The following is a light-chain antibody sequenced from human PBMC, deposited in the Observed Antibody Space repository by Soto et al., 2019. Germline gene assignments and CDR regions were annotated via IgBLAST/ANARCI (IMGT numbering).Light chain of an antibody. J-gene: IGLJ2*01. CDR3: CSYAGSYTLV. V-gene: IGLV2-11*01. CDR1: SSDVGGYHY. CDR2: DVN. Sequence: QSALTQPRSVSGSPGQSVTLSCTGTSSDVGGYHYVSWYQHHPGKAPKLLIYDVNKRPSGVPDRFSGSKSGNTASLTISGLQTEDAADYYCCSYAGSYTLVFGGGTKLTVL.